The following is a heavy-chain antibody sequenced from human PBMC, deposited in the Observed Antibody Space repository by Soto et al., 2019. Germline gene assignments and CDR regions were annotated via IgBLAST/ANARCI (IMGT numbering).Heavy chain of an antibody. CDR3: AAAYYDFWSGYYTGDSWFDP. D-gene: IGHD3-3*01. V-gene: IGHV4-59*08. CDR1: GGSISSYY. CDR2: IYYSGST. Sequence: PSETLSLTCTVSGGSISSYYWSWIRQPPGKGLEWIGYIYYSGSTNYNPSLKSRVTISVDTSKNQFSLKLSSVTAADTAVYYCAAAYYDFWSGYYTGDSWFDPRGQGTLVTVSS. J-gene: IGHJ5*02.